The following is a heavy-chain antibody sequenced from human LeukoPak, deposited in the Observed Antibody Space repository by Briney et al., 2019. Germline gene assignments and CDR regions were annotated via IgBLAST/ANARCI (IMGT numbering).Heavy chain of an antibody. J-gene: IGHJ4*02. CDR1: GFTFDDYA. V-gene: IGHV3-9*01. Sequence: GGSLRLSCAASGFTFDDYAMHWVRQAPGKGLERVSGISWNSGSIGYADSVKGRFTISRDNAKNSLYLQMNSLRAEDTALYYCAKDWHYDSSGYFDYWGQGTLVTVSS. CDR2: ISWNSGSI. CDR3: AKDWHYDSSGYFDY. D-gene: IGHD3-22*01.